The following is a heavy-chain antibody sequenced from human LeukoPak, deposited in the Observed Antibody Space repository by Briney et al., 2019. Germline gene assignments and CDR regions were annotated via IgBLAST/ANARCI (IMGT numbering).Heavy chain of an antibody. D-gene: IGHD3/OR15-3a*01. CDR3: ARVAFGLYVMDV. Sequence: PGGSLRLSCAASRFTFSTYSMNWVRQAPGKGVEWVSSISSDSNYIYYADSLKGRFTISRDNAKNSLYLQMISLRAEDTAVYYCARVAFGLYVMDVWGQGTTVTVSS. V-gene: IGHV3-21*01. CDR2: ISSDSNYI. CDR1: RFTFSTYS. J-gene: IGHJ6*02.